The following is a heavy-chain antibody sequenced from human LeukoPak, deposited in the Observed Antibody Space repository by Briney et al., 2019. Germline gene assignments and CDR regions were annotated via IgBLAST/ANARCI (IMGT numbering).Heavy chain of an antibody. CDR3: ARGSADFDY. CDR2: VSSSSSYI. Sequence: GGSLRLSCAASGFIFSTYTMNWVRQAPGKGLEWVSSVSSSSSYIYYADSVKGRFTISRDNAKNSLYLQMNSPRAEDTAVYYCARGSADFDYWGQGTLVTVSS. CDR1: GFIFSTYT. D-gene: IGHD6-19*01. J-gene: IGHJ4*02. V-gene: IGHV3-21*06.